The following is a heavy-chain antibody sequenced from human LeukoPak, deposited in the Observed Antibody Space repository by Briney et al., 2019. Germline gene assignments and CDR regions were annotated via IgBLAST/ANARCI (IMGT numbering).Heavy chain of an antibody. Sequence: GGSLRLSCAASGFTFSNAWMTWVRQAPGKGLDWVGRIKSKTGGGTTDYAAPVKGRFTISRDDSKNTLYLQMNSLKTEDTAVYYCTTEADSGSHIDYWGQGTLVTVSS. V-gene: IGHV3-15*01. CDR2: IKSKTGGGTT. D-gene: IGHD1-26*01. J-gene: IGHJ4*02. CDR3: TTEADSGSHIDY. CDR1: GFTFSNAW.